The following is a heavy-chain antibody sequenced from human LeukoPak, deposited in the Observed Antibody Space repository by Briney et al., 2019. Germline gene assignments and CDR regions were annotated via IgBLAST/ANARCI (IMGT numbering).Heavy chain of an antibody. CDR1: GFTVSSNY. J-gene: IGHJ4*02. CDR3: ARATLAWYYYDSSGCPYFDY. V-gene: IGHV3-7*01. D-gene: IGHD3-22*01. Sequence: GGSLRLSCAASGFTVSSNYMSWVRQAPGKGLEWVANIKQDGSEKYYVDSVKGRFTISRDNAKNSLYLQMNSLRAEDTAVYYCARATLAWYYYDSSGCPYFDYWGQGTLVTVSS. CDR2: IKQDGSEK.